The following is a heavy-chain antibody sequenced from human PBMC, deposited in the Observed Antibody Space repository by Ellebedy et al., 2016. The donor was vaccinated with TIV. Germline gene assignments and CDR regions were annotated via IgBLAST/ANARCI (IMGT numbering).Heavy chain of an antibody. CDR3: ARSSSWPDACLYGMDV. CDR1: GFTFSSYA. J-gene: IGHJ6*02. Sequence: GESLKISXAASGFTFSSYAMHWVRQAPGKGLEWVAVISYDGSNKYYADSVKGRFTISRDNSKNTLYLQMNSLRAEDTAVYYCARSSSWPDACLYGMDVWGQGTTVTVSS. D-gene: IGHD6-13*01. CDR2: ISYDGSNK. V-gene: IGHV3-30-3*01.